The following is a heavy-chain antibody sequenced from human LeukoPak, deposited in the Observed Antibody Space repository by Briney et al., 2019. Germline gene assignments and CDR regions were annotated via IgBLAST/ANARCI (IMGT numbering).Heavy chain of an antibody. Sequence: NAGGSLRLSCAASGFTFSDYYMSWIRQAPGKGLEWVSYISSSGSTIYYADSVKGRFTIPRDNVKNSLYLQMNSLRAEDTAVYYCARDLDCSGGSCYSYYGIDVWGQGTTVTVSS. CDR2: ISSSGSTI. CDR1: GFTFSDYY. J-gene: IGHJ6*02. D-gene: IGHD2-15*01. V-gene: IGHV3-11*01. CDR3: ARDLDCSGGSCYSYYGIDV.